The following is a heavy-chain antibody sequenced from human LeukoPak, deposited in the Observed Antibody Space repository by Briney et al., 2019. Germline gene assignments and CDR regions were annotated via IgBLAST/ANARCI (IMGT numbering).Heavy chain of an antibody. J-gene: IGHJ3*02. D-gene: IGHD4-17*01. V-gene: IGHV4-59*12. Sequence: SETLSLTCIVSGGSISSYYWSWIRQPPGKGLEWIGYIYYSGSTNYNPSLKSRVTISVDTSKNQFSLKLSSVTAADTAVYYCARDVLTTVTTRPLDIWGQGTMVTVSS. CDR1: GGSISSYY. CDR3: ARDVLTTVTTRPLDI. CDR2: IYYSGST.